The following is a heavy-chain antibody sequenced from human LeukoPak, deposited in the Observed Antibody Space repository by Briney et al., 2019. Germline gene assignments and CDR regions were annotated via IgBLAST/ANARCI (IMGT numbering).Heavy chain of an antibody. CDR1: GFTFSSYA. D-gene: IGHD3-22*01. CDR3: ARRYYYDSSGYYRSLDY. Sequence: GRSLRLSCAASGFTFSSYAMHWVRQAPGKGLEWVAVISYDGSNKYYADSVKGRFTISRDNSKNTLYLQMNSLRAEDTAVYYCARRYYYDSSGYYRSLDYWGQGTLVTVSS. V-gene: IGHV3-30-3*01. CDR2: ISYDGSNK. J-gene: IGHJ4*02.